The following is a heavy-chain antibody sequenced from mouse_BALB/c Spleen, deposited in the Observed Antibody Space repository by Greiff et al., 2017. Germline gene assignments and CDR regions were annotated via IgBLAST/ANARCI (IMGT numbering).Heavy chain of an antibody. CDR2: ISSGSSTI. V-gene: IGHV5-17*02. J-gene: IGHJ3*01. CDR3: ARHPWFAY. Sequence: DVKLVESGGGLVQPGGSRKLSCAASGFTFSSFGMHWVRQAPEKGLEWVAYISSGSSTIYYADTVKGRFTISRDNPKNTLFLQMTSLRSEDTAMYYCARHPWFAYWGQGTLVTVSA. CDR1: GFTFSSFG.